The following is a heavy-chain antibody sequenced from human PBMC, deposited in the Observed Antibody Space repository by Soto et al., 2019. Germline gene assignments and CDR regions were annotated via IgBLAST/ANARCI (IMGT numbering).Heavy chain of an antibody. J-gene: IGHJ4*02. Sequence: GGSLRLSCEASGFPFMTYWMSWVRQSPGRGLEWVAHMKEEATEKYLDSVKGRFIISRDNAKNSLYLQMNSLRGDDTAVYYCAGGGVYDSGRYHYWGQGTLVTVSS. V-gene: IGHV3-7*01. D-gene: IGHD6-25*01. CDR2: MKEEATEK. CDR1: GFPFMTYW. CDR3: AGGGVYDSGRYHY.